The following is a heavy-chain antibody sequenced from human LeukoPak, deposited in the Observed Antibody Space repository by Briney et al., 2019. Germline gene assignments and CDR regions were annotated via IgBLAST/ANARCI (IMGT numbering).Heavy chain of an antibody. CDR3: ARLLGKFRFGELIHRLPNAFDY. Sequence: GRSLRLSCAASGFTFSSYAMHWVRQAPGKGLEWVAVISYDGSNKYYAGSVKGRFTISRDNSKNTLYLQMNSLRAEDTAVYYCARLLGKFRFGELIHRLPNAFDYWGQGTLVTVSS. J-gene: IGHJ4*02. CDR1: GFTFSSYA. CDR2: ISYDGSNK. V-gene: IGHV3-30*04. D-gene: IGHD3-10*01.